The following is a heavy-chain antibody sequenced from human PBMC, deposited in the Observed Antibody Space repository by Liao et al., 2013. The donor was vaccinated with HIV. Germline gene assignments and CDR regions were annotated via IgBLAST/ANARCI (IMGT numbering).Heavy chain of an antibody. CDR1: GDLIRRDNYY. J-gene: IGHJ6*03. Sequence: QVQLQESGPGLVKPSQTLSLTCTVSGDLIRRDNYYWTWIRQPAGKGLEWIGHIYTGMSTTGTTNYNPSLKSRVSISADTSSNHVSLKLTSVTAADTAVYYCARESVGVGATYYMDVWGKGTTVTVSS. CDR2: IYTGMSTTGTT. V-gene: IGHV4-61*02. D-gene: IGHD1-26*01. CDR3: ARESVGVGATYYMDV.